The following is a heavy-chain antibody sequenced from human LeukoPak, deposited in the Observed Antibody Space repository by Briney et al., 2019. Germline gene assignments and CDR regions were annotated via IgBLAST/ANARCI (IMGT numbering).Heavy chain of an antibody. CDR1: GYSISSGYY. V-gene: IGHV4-38-2*02. CDR2: INHSGST. Sequence: SETLSLTCTISGYSISSGYYWSWIRQPPGKGLEWIGEINHSGSTNYNPSLKSRVTISVDTSKNQFSLRLTSVTAADTAVYYCARELWFVNAPGSWLDLWGQGTLVTVSS. J-gene: IGHJ5*02. CDR3: ARELWFVNAPGSWLDL. D-gene: IGHD3-10*01.